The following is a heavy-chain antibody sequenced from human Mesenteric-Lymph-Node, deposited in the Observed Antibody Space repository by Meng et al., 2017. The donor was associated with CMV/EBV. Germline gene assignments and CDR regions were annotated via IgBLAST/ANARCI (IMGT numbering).Heavy chain of an antibody. J-gene: IGHJ4*02. Sequence: GESLKISCAASGFTFSSYDMNWVRQAPGKGLEWVSYISSGSSTIYYADSVKGRFTISRDNAKNSLYLQMNSLRAEDTAVYYCARPDTTYYYDSSGYLPFDYWGQGTLVTVSS. CDR2: ISSGSSTI. CDR3: ARPDTTYYYDSSGYLPFDY. CDR1: GFTFSSYD. V-gene: IGHV3-48*04. D-gene: IGHD3-22*01.